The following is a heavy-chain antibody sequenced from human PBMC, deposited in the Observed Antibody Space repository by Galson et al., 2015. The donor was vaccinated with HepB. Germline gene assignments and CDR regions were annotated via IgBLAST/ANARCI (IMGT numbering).Heavy chain of an antibody. CDR1: GFTFSTYN. D-gene: IGHD2-15*01. Sequence: SLRLSCAASGFTFSTYNMNWVRQAPGKGLDWVSSISSNSRYIYYAESVKGRFTISRDNAKKSLYLQMNSLRAEDTAVYYCARYVDGPPEKYCSGGACYSGIDYWGQGTLVTVSS. CDR2: ISSNSRYI. J-gene: IGHJ4*02. V-gene: IGHV3-21*01. CDR3: ARYVDGPPEKYCSGGACYSGIDY.